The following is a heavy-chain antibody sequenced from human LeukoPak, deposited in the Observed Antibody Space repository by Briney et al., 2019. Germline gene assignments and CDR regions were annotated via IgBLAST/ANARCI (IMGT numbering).Heavy chain of an antibody. Sequence: TGGSLRLSCAASGFDFSGSAMHWVRQASGKGLEWVGRIRSKTNNYATAYAASVKGRFTISRDDSKNTTYLQMNSLKTGDTAVYYCARDGGETGLMTTVTTPDYWGQGTLVTVSS. J-gene: IGHJ4*02. V-gene: IGHV3-73*01. D-gene: IGHD4-17*01. CDR3: ARDGGETGLMTTVTTPDY. CDR2: IRSKTNNYAT. CDR1: GFDFSGSA.